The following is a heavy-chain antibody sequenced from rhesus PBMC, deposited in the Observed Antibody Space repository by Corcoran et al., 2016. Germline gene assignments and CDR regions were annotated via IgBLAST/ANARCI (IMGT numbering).Heavy chain of an antibody. D-gene: IGHD3-16*01. V-gene: IGHV3S26*01. Sequence: DVQLVESGGGLVKPGGSLRLSCVASGLTFSSYVMHWVRQAPGKGLDWVSVISESGGTISDADSVKGRFTISRDNAKNSLFLQINRLRAEDTAVYYCTRGGYYYSGSYYYSDYWGQGVLVTVSS. J-gene: IGHJ4*01. CDR3: TRGGYYYSGSYYYSDY. CDR2: ISESGGTI. CDR1: GLTFSSYV.